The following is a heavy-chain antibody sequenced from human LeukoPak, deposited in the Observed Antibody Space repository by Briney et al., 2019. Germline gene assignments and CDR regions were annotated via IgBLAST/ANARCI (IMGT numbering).Heavy chain of an antibody. Sequence: GASVKVSCKASGYTFTSYGISWVRQAPGQGLEWMGWISAYNGNTNYAQKLQGRVTMTTDTSTSTAYMELRSLRSDDTAVYYCARALGTMVRGVIIGASRGMDVWGQGTTVTVSS. V-gene: IGHV1-18*01. D-gene: IGHD3-10*01. CDR1: GYTFTSYG. CDR3: ARALGTMVRGVIIGASRGMDV. CDR2: ISAYNGNT. J-gene: IGHJ6*02.